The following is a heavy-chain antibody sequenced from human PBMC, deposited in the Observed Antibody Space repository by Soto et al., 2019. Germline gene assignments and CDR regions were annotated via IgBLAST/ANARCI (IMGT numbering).Heavy chain of an antibody. V-gene: IGHV4-59*01. CDR2: IYHTGTT. CDR3: ARDTGEGYNWHF. CDR1: GASISPFY. J-gene: IGHJ4*02. D-gene: IGHD5-12*01. Sequence: SETLSLTCTVSGASISPFYWSWVRQPPGKGLEYIGHIYHTGTTNYNPSLKSRVTIEIDRSRNQFSLKLTSVTTADTALYFCARDTGEGYNWHFWSQGIMVTVS.